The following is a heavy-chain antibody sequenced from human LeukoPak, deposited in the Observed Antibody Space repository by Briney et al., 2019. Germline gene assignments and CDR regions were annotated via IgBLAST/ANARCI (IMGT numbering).Heavy chain of an antibody. D-gene: IGHD3-22*01. CDR3: ARDHKAYYYDSSGYYLDY. CDR2: IYSGGST. Sequence: GGSLRLSCAASGFTVSSNYVSWVRQAPGKGLEWVSVIYSGGSTYYADSVKGRFTISRDNSKNTLYLQMNSLRAEDTAVYYCARDHKAYYYDSSGYYLDYWGQGTLVTVSS. J-gene: IGHJ4*02. V-gene: IGHV3-53*01. CDR1: GFTVSSNY.